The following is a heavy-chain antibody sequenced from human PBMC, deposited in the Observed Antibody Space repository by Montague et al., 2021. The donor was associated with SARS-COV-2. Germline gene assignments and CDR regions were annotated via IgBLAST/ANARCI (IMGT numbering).Heavy chain of an antibody. J-gene: IGHJ6*02. CDR2: INHSRST. D-gene: IGHD1-7*01. CDR3: SCGERTTRGTIDYYGLDV. V-gene: IGHV4-34*01. CDR1: GGSFSGDY. Sequence: SETLSLTCAVYGGSFSGDYCTWSLQSPRRGREGIGEINHSRSTNYNHSLNRRGTITVETSKNQFSLKLSSVTAADTAVDYCSCGERTTRGTIDYYGLDVWGQGTPVTVSS.